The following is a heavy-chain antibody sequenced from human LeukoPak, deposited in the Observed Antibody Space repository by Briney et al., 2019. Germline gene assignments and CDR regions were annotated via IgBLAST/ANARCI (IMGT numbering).Heavy chain of an antibody. J-gene: IGHJ6*02. D-gene: IGHD2-2*01. CDR2: ISYDGSNK. CDR3: AREEVVVVPAAMAYYYYGMDV. CDR1: GFTFSSYA. V-gene: IGHV3-30*04. Sequence: PGGSLRLSCAASGFTFSSYAMHWVRQAPGKGLEWVAVISYDGSNKYYADSVKGRFTISRDNSKNTLYLQMNSLRAEDTAVYYCAREEVVVVPAAMAYYYYGMDVWSRGTTVTVSS.